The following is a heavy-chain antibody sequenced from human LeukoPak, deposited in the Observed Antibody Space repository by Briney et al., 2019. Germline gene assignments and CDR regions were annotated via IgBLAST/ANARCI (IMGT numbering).Heavy chain of an antibody. CDR2: IYTSWST. J-gene: IGHJ4*02. CDR3: ARDRPTSSGWYYFDN. Sequence: SETLSLTCTVSGGSISIYYWSCIRQPAGKGLEWIGRIYTSWSTNYNPSLKSRVTMSVDTSQSQFSLKLSSVTAADTAVYYCARDRPTSSGWYYFDNSGQGTLVTVSP. D-gene: IGHD6-19*01. CDR1: GGSISIYY. V-gene: IGHV4-4*07.